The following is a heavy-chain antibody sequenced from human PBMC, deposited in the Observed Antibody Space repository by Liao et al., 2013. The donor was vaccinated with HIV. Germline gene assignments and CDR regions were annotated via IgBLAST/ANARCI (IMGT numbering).Heavy chain of an antibody. Sequence: QVQLQESGPGLVKPSETLSLTCAVSGGSISSYYWSWIRQPAGKGLEWIGEINHSGSTNYNPSLKSRVTISVDTSKNQFSLKLGSVTAADTAVYYCAGTIVVVVATTPTDAFDIWGQGTMVTVSS. CDR1: GGSISSYY. CDR3: AGTIVVVVATTPTDAFDI. CDR2: INHSGST. J-gene: IGHJ3*02. V-gene: IGHV4-34*10. D-gene: IGHD2-15*01.